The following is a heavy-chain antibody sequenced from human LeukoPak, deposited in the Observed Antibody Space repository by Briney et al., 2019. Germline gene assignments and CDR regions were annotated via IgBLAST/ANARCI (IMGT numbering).Heavy chain of an antibody. CDR2: INHSGST. CDR1: GGSFSGYY. J-gene: IGHJ4*02. D-gene: IGHD6-19*01. V-gene: IGHV4-34*01. CDR3: ARRQWLAPVDY. Sequence: SETLSLTCAVYGGSFSGYYWSWIRQPPGKGLEWIGEINHSGSTNYNPSLKSRVTISVDTPKNQFSLKLSSVTAADTAVYYCARRQWLAPVDYWGQGTLVTVSS.